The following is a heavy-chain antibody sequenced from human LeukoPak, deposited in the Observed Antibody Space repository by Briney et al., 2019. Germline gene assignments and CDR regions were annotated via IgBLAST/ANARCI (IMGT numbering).Heavy chain of an antibody. D-gene: IGHD3-3*01. CDR3: ARDVTVAPYYDFWSGAYYGGAFDI. CDR1: GGSISSYY. CDR2: IYTSGST. J-gene: IGHJ3*02. V-gene: IGHV4-4*07. Sequence: SETLSLTCTVSGGSISSYYWSWIRQPAGKGLEWIGRIYTSGSTNYNPSLKSRVTMSVDTSKNQFSLKLGSVTAADTAVYYCARDVTVAPYYDFWSGAYYGGAFDIWGQGTMVTVSS.